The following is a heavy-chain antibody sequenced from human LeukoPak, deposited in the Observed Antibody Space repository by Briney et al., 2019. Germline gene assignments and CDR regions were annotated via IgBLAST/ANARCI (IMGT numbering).Heavy chain of an antibody. D-gene: IGHD5/OR15-5a*01. CDR2: ISSRRKYR. CDR1: GFNFSNYR. J-gene: IGHJ6*02. Sequence: GGSLRLSCVASGFNFSNYRMNWVRQAPGKGLEWLSSISSRRKYRKYADSLKGRFTIARANAKNSSYLQIDSLRAEDTAIYYCARDLYLLRGYSVYEARWQLHCMDVWGRGTTVTVYS. CDR3: ARDLYLLRGYSVYEARWQLHCMDV. V-gene: IGHV3-21*04.